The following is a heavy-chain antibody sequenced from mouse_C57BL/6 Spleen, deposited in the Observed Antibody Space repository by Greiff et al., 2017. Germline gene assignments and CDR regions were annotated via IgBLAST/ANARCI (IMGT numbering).Heavy chain of an antibody. CDR3: ARPITTVPFAY. CDR1: GFTFSDYG. CDR2: ISSGSSTI. J-gene: IGHJ3*01. Sequence: EVKVVESGGGLVKPGGSLKLSCAASGFTFSDYGMHWVRQAPEKGLEWVAYISSGSSTIYYADTVKGRFTISRDNAKNTLFLQMTSLRSEDTAMYYCARPITTVPFAYWGQGTLVTVSA. D-gene: IGHD1-1*01. V-gene: IGHV5-17*01.